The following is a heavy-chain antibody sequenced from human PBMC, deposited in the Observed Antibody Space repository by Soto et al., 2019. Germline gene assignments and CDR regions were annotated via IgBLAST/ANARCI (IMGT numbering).Heavy chain of an antibody. CDR3: ARASGYIAAPPFGY. V-gene: IGHV3-23*01. J-gene: IGHJ4*02. CDR1: GFTFSSYA. D-gene: IGHD6-13*01. Sequence: GGSLRLSCAASGFTFSSYAISWVRQAPGKGLEWVSAISGSGGSTYYADSVKGRFTISRDNSKNTLYLQMNSLRAEDTAVYYCARASGYIAAPPFGYWGQGTLVTVSS. CDR2: ISGSGGST.